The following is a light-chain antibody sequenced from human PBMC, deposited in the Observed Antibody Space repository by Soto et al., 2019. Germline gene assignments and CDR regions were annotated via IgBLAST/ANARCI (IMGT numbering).Light chain of an antibody. CDR2: GNI. Sequence: QLVLTQPPSVSGAPGQRVTISCSGSSSNIGAGHDVHWYQHLPGTAPKLLIYGNINRPSGVPDRFSGSKSGTSASLAITGLQAEDEADYYCQSYDSSLGGRVFGGGTKLTVL. CDR3: QSYDSSLGGRV. J-gene: IGLJ3*02. CDR1: SSNIGAGHD. V-gene: IGLV1-40*01.